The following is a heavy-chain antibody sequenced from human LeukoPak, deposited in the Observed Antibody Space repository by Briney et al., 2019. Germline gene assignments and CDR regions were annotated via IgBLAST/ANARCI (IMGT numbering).Heavy chain of an antibody. V-gene: IGHV4-39*07. CDR2: IYYSGST. CDR3: ARGVVT. J-gene: IGHJ5*02. D-gene: IGHD3-16*01. Sequence: SETLSLTCTVPGGSISSSSYYWGWIRQPPGKGLEWIGSIYYSGSTYYNPSLKSRVTISVDTSKNQSSLKLSSVTVADTPVSYWARGVVTWGEGTRVTVVS. CDR1: GGSISSSSYY.